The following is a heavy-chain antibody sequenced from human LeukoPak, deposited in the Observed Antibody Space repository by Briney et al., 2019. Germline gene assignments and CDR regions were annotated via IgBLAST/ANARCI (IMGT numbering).Heavy chain of an antibody. J-gene: IGHJ4*02. CDR3: ARQWVGAAAL. D-gene: IGHD2-15*01. CDR1: GGSISSSSYY. Sequence: EASETLSLTCTVSGGSISSSSYYWGWIRQPPGKGLEWIGSIYYSGSTYYNPSLKSRVTISVDTSKNQFSLKLSSVTAADTAVYYCARQWVGAAALWGQGTLVTVSS. CDR2: IYYSGST. V-gene: IGHV4-39*01.